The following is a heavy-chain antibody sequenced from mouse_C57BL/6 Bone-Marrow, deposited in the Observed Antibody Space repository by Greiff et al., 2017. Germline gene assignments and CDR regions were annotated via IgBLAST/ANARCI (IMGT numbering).Heavy chain of an antibody. D-gene: IGHD3-2*02. CDR2: IDPSDSYT. CDR1: GYTFPSYW. V-gene: IGHV1-50*01. J-gene: IGHJ4*01. Sequence: VQLQQPGAELVKPGASVKLSCKASGYTFPSYWMQWVKQRPGQGLEWIGEIDPSDSYTNYNQKFKGKATLTVDTSSSTAYMQLSSLTSEDSAVYYCARPRLRFFYAMDYWGQGTSVTVSS. CDR3: ARPRLRFFYAMDY.